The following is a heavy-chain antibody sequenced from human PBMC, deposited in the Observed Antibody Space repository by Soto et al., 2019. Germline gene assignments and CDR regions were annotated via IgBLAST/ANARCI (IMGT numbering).Heavy chain of an antibody. D-gene: IGHD2-21*01. Sequence: QVQLVQSGAEVKTPGASVKVSCKASGYTFATYDINWVRQAPGQGLEWIGWMNPNSGNTGYAQNFQGRLTMTGDTALSIAHMELRSLRNEDTAVYSCARSDGSIFNCLHSWGQGTLVTVS. CDR1: GYTFATYD. V-gene: IGHV1-8*01. CDR2: MNPNSGNT. J-gene: IGHJ5*01. CDR3: ARSDGSIFNCLHS.